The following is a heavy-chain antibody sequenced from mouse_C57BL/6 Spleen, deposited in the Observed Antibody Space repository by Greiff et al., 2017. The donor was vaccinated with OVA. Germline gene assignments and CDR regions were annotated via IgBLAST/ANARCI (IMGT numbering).Heavy chain of an antibody. CDR3: ARGGDYPWFAY. J-gene: IGHJ3*01. D-gene: IGHD2-4*01. CDR2: IWSGGST. CDR1: GFSLTSYG. V-gene: IGHV2-2*01. Sequence: VQLQESGPGLVQPSQSLSITCTVSGFSLTSYGVHWVRQSPGKGLEWLGVIWSGGSTDYNAAFISRLSISKDNSKSQVFFKMNSLQADDTAIYYCARGGDYPWFAYWGQGTLVTVSA.